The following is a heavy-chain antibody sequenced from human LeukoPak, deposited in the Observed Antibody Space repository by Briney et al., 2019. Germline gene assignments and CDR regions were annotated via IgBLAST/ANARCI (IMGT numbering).Heavy chain of an antibody. Sequence: PGRSLRLSCAASGFTFSSYAMHWVRQAPGKGLEYVSAISSNGGSTYYANSVKGRFTISRDNSKNTLYLQMGSLRAEDMAVYYCARRTVTTLGNWFDPWGQGTLVTVSS. D-gene: IGHD4-17*01. CDR3: ARRTVTTLGNWFDP. J-gene: IGHJ5*02. CDR1: GFTFSSYA. V-gene: IGHV3-64*01. CDR2: ISSNGGST.